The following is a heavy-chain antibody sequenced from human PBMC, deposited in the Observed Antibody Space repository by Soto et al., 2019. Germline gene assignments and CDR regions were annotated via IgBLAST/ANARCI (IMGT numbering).Heavy chain of an antibody. CDR1: GGTFSSYT. V-gene: IGHV1-69*13. D-gene: IGHD3-10*01. CDR2: IIPIFGTA. Sequence: SVKVSCKASGGTFSSYTISWVRQAPGQGLEWMGGIIPIFGTANYAQKFQGRVTITADESTSTAYMELSSLRSEDTAVYYCARQEHGSGSHRDYWGQGALVTVSS. CDR3: ARQEHGSGSHRDY. J-gene: IGHJ4*02.